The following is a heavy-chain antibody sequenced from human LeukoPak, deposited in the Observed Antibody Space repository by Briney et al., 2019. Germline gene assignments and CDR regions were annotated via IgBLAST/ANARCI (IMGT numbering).Heavy chain of an antibody. CDR1: GFTFSSYA. Sequence: QPGGSLRLSCAASGFTFSSYAMSWVRQAPGKGLEWVSAISGSGGSTYYADSVKGRFTISRDNAKNSLYLQMNSLRAEDTAVYYCARRGIAAASHAGPDAFDIWGQGTMVTVSS. CDR2: ISGSGGST. J-gene: IGHJ3*02. CDR3: ARRGIAAASHAGPDAFDI. D-gene: IGHD6-13*01. V-gene: IGHV3-23*01.